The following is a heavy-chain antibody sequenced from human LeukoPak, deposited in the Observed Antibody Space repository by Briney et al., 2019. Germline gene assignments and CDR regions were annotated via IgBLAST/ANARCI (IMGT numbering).Heavy chain of an antibody. D-gene: IGHD1-1*01. CDR3: ARSGPQYNWNDDY. V-gene: IGHV1-18*04. Sequence: ASVKVSCKASGYTFTGYYMHWVRQAPGQGLEWMGWISANNGNTNYAQKFQGRVTMTTDPSTSTAYMELTNLRSDDTAVYYCARSGPQYNWNDDYWGQGTLVTVSS. CDR2: ISANNGNT. CDR1: GYTFTGYY. J-gene: IGHJ4*02.